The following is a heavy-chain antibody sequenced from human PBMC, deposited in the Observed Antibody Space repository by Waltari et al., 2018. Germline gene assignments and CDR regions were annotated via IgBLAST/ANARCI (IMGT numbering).Heavy chain of an antibody. J-gene: IGHJ3*02. CDR3: AFYSSSLGAFDI. CDR2: SVGRGGST. V-gene: IGHV3-23*01. Sequence: EVQLLESGGGLVQPGGSLRLSCAASGFTFSSYAMSLVRQAPGKWLEGVSASVGRGGSTLYAASVKGRFTISRDNAKNTLYLQMNSLRAEDTAVYYCAFYSSSLGAFDIWGQGTMVTVSS. D-gene: IGHD6-6*01. CDR1: GFTFSSYA.